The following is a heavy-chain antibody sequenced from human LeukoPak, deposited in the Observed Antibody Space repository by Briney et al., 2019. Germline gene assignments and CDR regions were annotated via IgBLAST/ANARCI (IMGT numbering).Heavy chain of an antibody. CDR1: GGTFSSYA. Sequence: GASVKVSCKASGGTFSSYAISWVRQAPGQGLEWMGRIIPILGIANYAQKFQGRVTITADKSTSTAYIELSSLRSEDTAVYYCASPSDVSDAFDIWGQGTMVTVSS. V-gene: IGHV1-69*04. CDR3: ASPSDVSDAFDI. CDR2: IIPILGIA. D-gene: IGHD3-16*01. J-gene: IGHJ3*02.